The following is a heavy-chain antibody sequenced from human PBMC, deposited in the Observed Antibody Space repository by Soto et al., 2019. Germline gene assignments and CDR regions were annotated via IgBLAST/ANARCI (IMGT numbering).Heavy chain of an antibody. CDR3: AKYRRTDAEGYTFDY. D-gene: IGHD2-15*01. CDR2: IYTSGST. Sequence: ETLSLTCTVSGGSISSYYWSWVRQPAGKGLEWIGRIYTSGSTNYNPSLKSRVTMSVDTSKNQFSLKLTSVTAADTAMYFCAKYRRTDAEGYTFDYWGQGTLVTVSS. CDR1: GGSISSYY. V-gene: IGHV4-4*07. J-gene: IGHJ4*02.